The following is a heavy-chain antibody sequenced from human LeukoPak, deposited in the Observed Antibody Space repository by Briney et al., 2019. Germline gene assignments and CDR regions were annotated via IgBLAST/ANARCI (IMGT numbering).Heavy chain of an antibody. CDR3: ARSNSGSYIDYGMDV. Sequence: SVKVSCKASGGTFSSYAISWVRQAPGQGLEWMGRIIPILGIANYAQKFQGRVTITADKSTSTAYMELSSLRSEDTAVYYCARSNSGSYIDYGMDVWGQGTTVTVSS. CDR2: IIPILGIA. CDR1: GGTFSSYA. V-gene: IGHV1-69*04. D-gene: IGHD1-26*01. J-gene: IGHJ6*02.